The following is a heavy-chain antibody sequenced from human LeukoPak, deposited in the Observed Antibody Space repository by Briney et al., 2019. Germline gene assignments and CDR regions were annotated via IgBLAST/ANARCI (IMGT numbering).Heavy chain of an antibody. CDR1: GYIFTELS. J-gene: IGHJ4*02. Sequence: ASVKVSCKVSGYIFTELSMHWVRPAPGKGLEWMGGFNPEDGESFYAQKFQGRVTLTEDTSADTAYMELSSLTFEDTAVYYCATDGSGDYLNHWGQGTLVTVSS. CDR3: ATDGSGDYLNH. D-gene: IGHD4-17*01. V-gene: IGHV1-24*01. CDR2: FNPEDGES.